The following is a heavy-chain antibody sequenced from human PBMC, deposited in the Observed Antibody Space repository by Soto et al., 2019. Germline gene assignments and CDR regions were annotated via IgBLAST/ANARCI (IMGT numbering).Heavy chain of an antibody. J-gene: IGHJ4*02. CDR1: GFPFRRYA. D-gene: IGHD1-26*01. V-gene: IGHV3-23*01. CDR2: ISGSGGTT. CDR3: AKDRLRATPYYCDY. Sequence: EVQLLESGGGLVQPGGSLRLSCAASGFPFRRYAMSWVRQAPGKGLEWVSAISGSGGTTYYADSVKGRFTISRDNSKNTLYLQMNSLRAEDTALYYCAKDRLRATPYYCDYWGQGTLVTVSS.